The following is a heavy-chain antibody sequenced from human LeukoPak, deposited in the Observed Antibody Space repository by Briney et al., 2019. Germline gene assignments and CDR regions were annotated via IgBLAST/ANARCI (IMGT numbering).Heavy chain of an antibody. V-gene: IGHV4-59*08. Sequence: SETLSLTCTVSGGSINSYYWSWIRQPPGPGLEWMGYIYYSASTNYNPSLKSRVTISVHTPTHQFSLKLSSVTAADTAVYYCARYYDAFDIWGQGTMVTVSS. CDR2: IYYSAST. CDR1: GGSINSYY. J-gene: IGHJ3*02. D-gene: IGHD2-8*01. CDR3: ARYYDAFDI.